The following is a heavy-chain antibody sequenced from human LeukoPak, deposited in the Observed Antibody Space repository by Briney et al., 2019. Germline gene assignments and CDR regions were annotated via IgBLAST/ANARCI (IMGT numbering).Heavy chain of an antibody. CDR3: AREVAARTNWFDP. J-gene: IGHJ5*02. Sequence: TGGSLRLSCAASGFTFSSYWMSWVRQAPGKGLEWVAVISYDGSNKYYADSVKGRFTISRDNSKNTLYLQMNSLRAEDTAVYYCAREVAARTNWFDPWGQGTLVTVSS. D-gene: IGHD6-6*01. CDR2: ISYDGSNK. V-gene: IGHV3-30-3*01. CDR1: GFTFSSYW.